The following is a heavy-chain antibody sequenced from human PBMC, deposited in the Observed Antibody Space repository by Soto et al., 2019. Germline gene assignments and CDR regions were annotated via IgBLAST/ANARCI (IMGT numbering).Heavy chain of an antibody. J-gene: IGHJ6*02. CDR1: GGSISRGGYS. V-gene: IGHV4-30-2*01. CDR3: ARAGYYYYYGMDV. CDR2: IYHSGST. Sequence: LSLTCAVSGGSISRGGYSWSWIRQPPGNGLEWIGYIYHSGSTYYNPSLKSRVTISVDRSKNQFSLKLSSVTAADTAVYYCARAGYYYYYGMDVWGQGTTVTVSS.